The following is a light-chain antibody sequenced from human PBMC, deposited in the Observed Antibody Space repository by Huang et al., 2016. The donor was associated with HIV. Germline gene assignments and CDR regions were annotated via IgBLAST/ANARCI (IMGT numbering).Light chain of an antibody. CDR3: QHFQGFT. V-gene: IGKV3-15*01. CDR1: QSISIN. CDR2: GAS. J-gene: IGKJ3*01. Sequence: EIVMTQSPATLSVSPGERATLSCRASQSISINLAWYQQKPGPAPRFLIHGASTRATGIPARFFGSGSGTDFTLTISSLQSEDFAVYYCQHFQGFTCGPGTKVDI.